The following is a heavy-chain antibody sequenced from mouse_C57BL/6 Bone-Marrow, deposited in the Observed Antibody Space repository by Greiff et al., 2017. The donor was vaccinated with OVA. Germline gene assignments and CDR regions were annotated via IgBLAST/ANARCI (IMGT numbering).Heavy chain of an antibody. CDR2: IYPRSGNT. Sequence: LVESGAELARPGASVKLSCKASGYTFTSYGISWVKQRTGQGLEWIGEIYPRSGNTYYNEKFKGKATLTADKSSSTAYMELRSLTSEDSAVYFCARKPAWFAYWGQGTLVTVSA. CDR3: ARKPAWFAY. CDR1: GYTFTSYG. V-gene: IGHV1-81*01. J-gene: IGHJ3*01.